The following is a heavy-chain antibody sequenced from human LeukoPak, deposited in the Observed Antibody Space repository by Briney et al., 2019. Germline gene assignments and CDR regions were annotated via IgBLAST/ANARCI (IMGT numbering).Heavy chain of an antibody. CDR1: GYTFTSYA. J-gene: IGHJ3*01. V-gene: IGHV1-2*02. D-gene: IGHD2-15*01. CDR2: INPNSGGT. CDR3: ARAGYCGDGGCRGGSAFDV. Sequence: GASVKVSCKASGYTFTSYAMNWVRQAPGQGPEWMGWINPNSGGTNYAQKFQGRVTMTRDTSTSTAYMELRSLTYDDTAVYYCARAGYCGDGGCRGGSAFDVWGQGTMVTVSS.